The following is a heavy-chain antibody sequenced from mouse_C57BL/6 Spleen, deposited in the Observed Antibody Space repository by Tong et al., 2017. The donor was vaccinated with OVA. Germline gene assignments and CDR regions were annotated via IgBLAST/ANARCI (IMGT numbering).Heavy chain of an antibody. CDR3: ARIYYYDGWYFDV. CDR2: IHPNSGST. D-gene: IGHD1-1*01. V-gene: IGHV1-64*01. J-gene: IGHJ1*03. Sequence: VQLQESRAELMKPGASVKLSCKATGYTFTSYGISWVKQRTGQGLEWIGMIHPNSGSTNYNEKFKSKATLTVDKSASTAYMQLSSLTSEDSAVYYCARIYYYDGWYFDVWGTGTTVTVSS. CDR1: GYTFTSYG.